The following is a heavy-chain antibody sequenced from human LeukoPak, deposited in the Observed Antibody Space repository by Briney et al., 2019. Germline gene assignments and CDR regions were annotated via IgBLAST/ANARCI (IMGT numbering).Heavy chain of an antibody. Sequence: SETLSLTCTVSGGSISGYYWSWIRQPPGKGLEWIAYISDSGSTNYNPSLKSRVTISVDTSKNQFSLKLTSVTAADTAVYYCARFHTSSWFFDSWGQGILVTVSS. D-gene: IGHD6-13*01. J-gene: IGHJ4*02. CDR2: ISDSGST. CDR3: ARFHTSSWFFDS. V-gene: IGHV4-59*01. CDR1: GGSISGYY.